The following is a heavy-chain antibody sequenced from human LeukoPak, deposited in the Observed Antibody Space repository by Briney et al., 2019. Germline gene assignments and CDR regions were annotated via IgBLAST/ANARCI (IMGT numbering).Heavy chain of an antibody. CDR1: GFTFSSYS. CDR3: ARGQTTVVTPDGMDV. J-gene: IGHJ6*02. V-gene: IGHV3-48*04. D-gene: IGHD4-23*01. CDR2: ISSSSSTI. Sequence: GGSLRLSCAASGFTFSSYSMNWVRQAPGKGLEWVSYISSSSSTIYYADSVKGRFTISRDNAKNSLYLQMNSLRAEDTAVYYCARGQTTVVTPDGMDVWGQGTTVTVSS.